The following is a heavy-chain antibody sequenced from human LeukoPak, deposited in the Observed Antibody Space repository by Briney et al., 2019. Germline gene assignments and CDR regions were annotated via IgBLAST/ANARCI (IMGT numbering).Heavy chain of an antibody. CDR2: IHYSGST. J-gene: IGHJ5*02. CDR3: VRGRGTAVPTGNWFDP. D-gene: IGHD5-12*01. Sequence: SETLSLTCTVSGGSISSGNYYWNWIRQPPGKGLECIGYIHYSGSTYYNPSLKSRVTISVDTSKNQFSLKLSSVTAADTAVYYCVRGRGTAVPTGNWFDPWGQGTLVTVSS. CDR1: GGSISSGNYY. V-gene: IGHV4-30-4*01.